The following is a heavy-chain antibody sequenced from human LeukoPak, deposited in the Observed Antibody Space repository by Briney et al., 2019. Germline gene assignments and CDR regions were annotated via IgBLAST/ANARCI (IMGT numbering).Heavy chain of an antibody. J-gene: IGHJ5*02. V-gene: IGHV1-18*01. CDR2: IMPNNGNT. D-gene: IGHD3-10*01. CDR3: ARIGPPYHGESATRRSWFDP. CDR1: GYTFISYG. Sequence: ASVTVSCEASGYTFISYGIMWVRQAPGQGLEWIGWIMPNNGNTNYAQKFQGRITMTADTSTGTADMELRSLRFDDTAQYYCARIGPPYHGESATRRSWFDPWGQGTLVTVAS.